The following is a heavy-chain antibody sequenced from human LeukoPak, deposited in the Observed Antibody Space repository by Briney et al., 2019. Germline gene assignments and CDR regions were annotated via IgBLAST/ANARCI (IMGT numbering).Heavy chain of an antibody. CDR1: GFTFGTYW. D-gene: IGHD5-18*01. J-gene: IGHJ3*02. CDR2: INSDGGTT. CDR3: AKDRPGYSYGYSDAFDI. V-gene: IGHV3-74*01. Sequence: GGSLRLSCGASGFTFGTYWMHWVRQAPGKGLVWVSGINSDGGTTIYADSVKGRFTISRDNAKNTLYLQMNSLRAEDTAVYYCAKDRPGYSYGYSDAFDIWGQGTMVTVSS.